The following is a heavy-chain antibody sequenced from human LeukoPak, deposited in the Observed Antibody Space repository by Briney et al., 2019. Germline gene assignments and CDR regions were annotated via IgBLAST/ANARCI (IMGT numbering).Heavy chain of an antibody. CDR3: ARVMAAADDYYYYYMDV. J-gene: IGHJ6*03. CDR1: GGTFSSYA. D-gene: IGHD6-13*01. CDR2: IIPIFGTA. Sequence: GASVKVSCKASGGTFSSYAISWVRQAPGQGLEWMGGIIPIFGTANYAQKFQGRVTITADESTSTAYMELSSLRSEDTAVYYCARVMAAADDYYYYYMDVWGKGTTVTVSS. V-gene: IGHV1-69*13.